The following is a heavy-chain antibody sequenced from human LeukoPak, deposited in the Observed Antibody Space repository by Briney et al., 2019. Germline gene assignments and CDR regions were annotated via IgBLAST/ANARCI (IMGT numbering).Heavy chain of an antibody. V-gene: IGHV3-30*18. CDR1: GFTFSTYG. Sequence: GGSLRLSCAASGFTFSTYGMHWVSQAPGKGLEWVAVISYDGSNEYYADSVKGRFTISRDNSKNTLYPQMNSLRDEDTALYYCAKDPGDYSNYRFYFDYWGQGTLVTVSS. J-gene: IGHJ4*02. CDR2: ISYDGSNE. CDR3: AKDPGDYSNYRFYFDY. D-gene: IGHD4-11*01.